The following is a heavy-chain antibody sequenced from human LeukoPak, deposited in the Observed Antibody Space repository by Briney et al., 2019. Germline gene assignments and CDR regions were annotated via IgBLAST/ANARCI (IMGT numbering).Heavy chain of an antibody. Sequence: GGSLRLSCAASGFTFDDYAMHWVRQAPGKGLEWVSLISWDGGSTYYADSVKGRFTISRDNSKNSLYLQMNSLRAEDTALYYCAKDGTSSSSAKDYYYYYYMDVWGKGTTVTVSS. CDR2: ISWDGGST. CDR1: GFTFDDYA. J-gene: IGHJ6*03. V-gene: IGHV3-43D*03. CDR3: AKDGTSSSSAKDYYYYYYMDV. D-gene: IGHD6-6*01.